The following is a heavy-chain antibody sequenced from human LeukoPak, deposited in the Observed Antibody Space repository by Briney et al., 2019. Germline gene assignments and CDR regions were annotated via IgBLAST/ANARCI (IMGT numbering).Heavy chain of an antibody. CDR1: GDAISSYY. Sequence: PSETLSLTCTVSGDAISSYYCSWIRQPPGKGLEWIGYIYYSGSTSYNPSLKSRVTMSVDKSKNQFSLKLTSVTAADTAVYYCARDVGARLPGYWGQGTLVTVSS. CDR3: ARDVGARLPGY. D-gene: IGHD6-6*01. V-gene: IGHV4-59*12. J-gene: IGHJ1*01. CDR2: IYYSGST.